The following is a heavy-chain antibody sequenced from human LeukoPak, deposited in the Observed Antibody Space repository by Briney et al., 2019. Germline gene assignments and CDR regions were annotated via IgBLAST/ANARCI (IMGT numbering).Heavy chain of an antibody. V-gene: IGHV5-51*01. Sequence: GESLKISCKGSGYSLTSYWIGWVRQMPGKGLEWMGIIYPGDSDTRYSPSFQGQVTISADKSISTAYLQWSSLKASDTAMYYCARATAMVRGVAIPRWFDPWGREPWSPSPQ. D-gene: IGHD3-10*01. CDR1: GYSLTSYW. J-gene: IGHJ5*02. CDR3: ARATAMVRGVAIPRWFDP. CDR2: IYPGDSDT.